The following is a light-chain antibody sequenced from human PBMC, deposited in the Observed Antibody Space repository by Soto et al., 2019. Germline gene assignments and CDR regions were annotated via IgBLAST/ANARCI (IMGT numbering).Light chain of an antibody. CDR3: QQYNNWPPA. V-gene: IGKV3D-15*01. J-gene: IGKJ1*01. Sequence: EIVMTQSPATLSVSPGERATLSCRASQSVSSNLAWFQQKPGQAPRLLISDASNRATGIPARFSGSGSETDFTLTISSLEPEDFAVYYCQQYNNWPPAFGQGTKVDIK. CDR1: QSVSSN. CDR2: DAS.